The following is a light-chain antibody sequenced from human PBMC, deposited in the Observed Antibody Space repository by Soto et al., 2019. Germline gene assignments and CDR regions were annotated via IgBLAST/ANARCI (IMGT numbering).Light chain of an antibody. Sequence: EIVFTQSPATLSLSPGERATLSCRASQSVSSYLAWYQQKPGQSPRLLIYDASNRATGIPARFSGSGSGTDFTLTISSLEPEDFGVYFCHQRNKFGQGTRLGL. CDR2: DAS. V-gene: IGKV3-11*01. J-gene: IGKJ5*01. CDR1: QSVSSY. CDR3: HQRNK.